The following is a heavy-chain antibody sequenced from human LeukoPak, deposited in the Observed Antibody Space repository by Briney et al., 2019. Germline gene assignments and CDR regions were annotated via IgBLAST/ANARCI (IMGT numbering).Heavy chain of an antibody. CDR3: ASTFPYCSSGTCAL. Sequence: GSLRLSCAASGLSFSSYWMTWVRQGPGKGLEWVATISPDGNRENYVDSVKGRFSISRDNAKNSLFLQMRSLRAEDTAMYYCASTFPYCSSGTCALGGQGALVTVSS. J-gene: IGHJ4*02. CDR1: GLSFSSYW. D-gene: IGHD2-15*01. CDR2: ISPDGNRE. V-gene: IGHV3-7*01.